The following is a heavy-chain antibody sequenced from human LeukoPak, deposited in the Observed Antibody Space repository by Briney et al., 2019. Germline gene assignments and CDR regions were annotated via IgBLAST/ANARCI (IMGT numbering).Heavy chain of an antibody. CDR2: IYYSGNT. Sequence: SESLSLTCAVSVGSISSSSYFWGWIRQPPGKGLEWIGSIYYSGNTYYNPPLKSRVTISLDTSKNQFSLKLGSVTAADTAVYYCARRNRWELLDFWGQGTLVTVSS. CDR3: ARRNRWELLDF. V-gene: IGHV4-39*01. J-gene: IGHJ4*02. D-gene: IGHD1-26*01. CDR1: VGSISSSSYF.